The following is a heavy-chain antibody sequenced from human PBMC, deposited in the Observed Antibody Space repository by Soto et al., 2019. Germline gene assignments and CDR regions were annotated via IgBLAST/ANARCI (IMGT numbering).Heavy chain of an antibody. J-gene: IGHJ4*02. CDR1: GASISSSNFY. CDR3: AKDASCFSCGA. CDR2: IRYGGDA. Sequence: QLQLQESGPGLVKPSETLSLTCAVSGASISSSNFYWGWFRQPPGKGLEWIGSIRYGGDASFNPSLKSRVTISIDTSKNHFSLSLRSVTAADTAIYYCAKDASCFSCGAWGQGAPVTVSS. D-gene: IGHD2-21*01. V-gene: IGHV4-39*02.